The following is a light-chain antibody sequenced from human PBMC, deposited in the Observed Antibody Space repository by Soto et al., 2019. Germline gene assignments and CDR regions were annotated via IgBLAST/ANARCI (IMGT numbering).Light chain of an antibody. CDR3: QTWGAGIQI. CDR2: LNRDGSH. J-gene: IGLJ2*01. CDR1: SGHSIYA. Sequence: QSVLTQSPSASASLGASVKLTCTLSSGHSIYAIAWHQQQPEKGPRYLMKLNRDGSHSKGDGIPDRFSGSSSGAERYLTIXXXXXXXXAXYYCQTWGAGIQIFGGGTKLTVL. V-gene: IGLV4-69*02.